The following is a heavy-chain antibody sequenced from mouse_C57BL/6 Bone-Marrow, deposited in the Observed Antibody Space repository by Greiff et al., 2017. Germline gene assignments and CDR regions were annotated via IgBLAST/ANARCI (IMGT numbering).Heavy chain of an antibody. CDR1: GFTFSDFY. J-gene: IGHJ3*01. V-gene: IGHV7-1*01. Sequence: DVHLVESGGGLVQSGRSLRLSCATSGFTFSDFYMEWVRQAPGKGLEWIAASRNKANDYTTEYSASVKGRFIVSRDTSQSILYLQMNALRAEDTAIYYCARDAGLLPFAYWGQGTLVTVSA. CDR2: SRNKANDYTT. CDR3: ARDAGLLPFAY. D-gene: IGHD2-3*01.